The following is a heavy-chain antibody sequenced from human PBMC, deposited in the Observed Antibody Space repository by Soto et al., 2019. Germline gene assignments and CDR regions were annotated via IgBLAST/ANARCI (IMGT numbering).Heavy chain of an antibody. CDR2: INPNSGGT. CDR3: ASNYYYSDSSGYYN. J-gene: IGHJ4*02. V-gene: IGHV1-2*02. D-gene: IGHD3-22*01. Sequence: GXSVKVSCTASVYAFTDYYRHLVRQAPGQGLEWMGWINPNSGGTNYAQKFQGRVTMTRDTSISTAYMELSSLRSDDTAVYYCASNYYYSDSSGYYNWGQGTLVTVSS. CDR1: VYAFTDYY.